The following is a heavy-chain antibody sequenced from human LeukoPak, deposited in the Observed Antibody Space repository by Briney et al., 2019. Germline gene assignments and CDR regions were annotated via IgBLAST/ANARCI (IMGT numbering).Heavy chain of an antibody. CDR2: ITTNGGRT. D-gene: IGHD3-22*01. Sequence: GGSLRLSCAASGFTFASYGISWVRQAPGKGLEWVSFITTNGGRTSYADSVEGRFTISRDNPRNTLYMQMNSLRDEDTAVYYCAIMHGYYDGTGYWVQWGQGTLVTVSS. CDR1: GFTFASYG. V-gene: IGHV3-23*01. CDR3: AIMHGYYDGTGYWVQ. J-gene: IGHJ1*01.